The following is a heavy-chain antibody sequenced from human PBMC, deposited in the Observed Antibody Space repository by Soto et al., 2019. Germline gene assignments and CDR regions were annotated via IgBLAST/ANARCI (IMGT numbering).Heavy chain of an antibody. CDR2: ISGSGGST. V-gene: IGHV3-23*01. D-gene: IGHD4-17*01. CDR3: AKDQRTTTVTLFDY. J-gene: IGHJ4*02. Sequence: GGSLRLSCTASGFTFGDYAMSWVRQAPGKGLEWVSAISGSGGSTYYADSVKGRFTISRDNSKNTLYLQMNSLRAEDTAVYYCAKDQRTTTVTLFDYPGQGTLVTLPS. CDR1: GFTFGDYA.